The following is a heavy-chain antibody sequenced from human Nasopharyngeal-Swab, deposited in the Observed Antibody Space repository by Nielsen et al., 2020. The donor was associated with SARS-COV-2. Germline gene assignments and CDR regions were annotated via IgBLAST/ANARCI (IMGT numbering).Heavy chain of an antibody. J-gene: IGHJ6*03. CDR3: ARVGGDYYYYYYMDV. CDR2: IYHSGST. D-gene: IGHD1-26*01. V-gene: IGHV4-30-2*01. Sequence: GKGLEWIGYIYHSGSTYYNPSLKSRVTISVDRSKNQFSLKLSSVTAADTAVYYCARVGGDYYYYYYMDVWGKGTTVTVSS.